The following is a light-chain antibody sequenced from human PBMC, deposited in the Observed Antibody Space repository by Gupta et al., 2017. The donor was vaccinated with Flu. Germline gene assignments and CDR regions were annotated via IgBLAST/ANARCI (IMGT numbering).Light chain of an antibody. CDR1: KCISSC. Sequence: DIQLTQPPSTLSVSVGDRVTITCRASKCISSCFAWYQQKPGKAPKLRIYQASSLESGVPSRFRGSGSGTEFTLTISSLQPDDFATYYCQQYNSYSWTFGQGTKVEIK. V-gene: IGKV1-5*03. CDR3: QQYNSYSWT. CDR2: QAS. J-gene: IGKJ1*01.